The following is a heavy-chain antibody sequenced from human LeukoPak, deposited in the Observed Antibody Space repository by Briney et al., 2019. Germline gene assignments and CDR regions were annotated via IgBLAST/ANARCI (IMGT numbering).Heavy chain of an antibody. CDR1: GGSFSGYY. V-gene: IGHV4-34*01. CDR3: ARVGAAAGTRPYYYYYGMDV. Sequence: PSETLSLTCAVYGGSFSGYYWSWIRQPPGKGLEWIGEINHSGSTNYNPSLKSRVTISVDTSKNQFSLKLGSVTAADTAVYYCARVGAAAGTRPYYYYYGMDVWGQGTTVTVSS. J-gene: IGHJ6*02. CDR2: INHSGST. D-gene: IGHD6-13*01.